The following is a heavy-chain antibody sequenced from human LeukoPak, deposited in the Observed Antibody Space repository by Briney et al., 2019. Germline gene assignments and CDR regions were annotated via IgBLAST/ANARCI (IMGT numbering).Heavy chain of an antibody. Sequence: GGSLRLSCAASGFTFDDYAMHWVRQAPGKGLEWVSGISWNSGSIGYADSVKGRFTISRDNAKNPLYLQMNSLRAEDTALYYCAKDRFGSSGLNYWGQGTLVTVSS. CDR2: ISWNSGSI. CDR1: GFTFDDYA. V-gene: IGHV3-9*01. CDR3: AKDRFGSSGLNY. D-gene: IGHD6-19*01. J-gene: IGHJ4*02.